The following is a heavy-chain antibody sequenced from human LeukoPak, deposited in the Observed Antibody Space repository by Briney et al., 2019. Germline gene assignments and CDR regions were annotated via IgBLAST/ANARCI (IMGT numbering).Heavy chain of an antibody. V-gene: IGHV1-69*04. Sequence: SVTVSFKASVGTFTSYAISWVRQAPGQGLEWVGRIIPIHGIANYAQKFQGRGTITAHKSTLTAYLELSSLRSEDTAVYYCARDSAGSSGSYLLLDYWGQGTLVTVSS. CDR2: IIPIHGIA. CDR1: VGTFTSYA. D-gene: IGHD3-10*01. J-gene: IGHJ4*02. CDR3: ARDSAGSSGSYLLLDY.